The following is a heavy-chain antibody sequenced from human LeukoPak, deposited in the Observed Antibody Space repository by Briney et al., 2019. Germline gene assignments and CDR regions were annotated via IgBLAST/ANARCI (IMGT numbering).Heavy chain of an antibody. CDR2: IYYSGST. J-gene: IGHJ3*02. V-gene: IGHV4-59*01. CDR3: AREVLGGSYQPGAFDI. Sequence: TSETLCLTCTVSGGSISSYYWSRIRQPPGKGLEWIGYIYYSGSTNYNPSLKSRVTISVDTSKNQFSLKLSSVTAADTAVYYCAREVLGGSYQPGAFDIWGQGTMVTVSS. CDR1: GGSISSYY. D-gene: IGHD1-26*01.